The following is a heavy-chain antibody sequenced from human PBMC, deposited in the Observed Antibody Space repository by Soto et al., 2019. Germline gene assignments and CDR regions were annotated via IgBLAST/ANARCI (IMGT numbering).Heavy chain of an antibody. J-gene: IGHJ6*02. CDR2: INHSGST. V-gene: IGHV4-34*01. CDR1: GGSFSGYY. Sequence: PSDTLSLTCAVYGGSFSGYYWGWIRQPKEKGLEWIGEINHSGSTNYNPSLKSRVTISVDTSKNQFSLKLSSVTAADTAVYYCARTGRSGYALYYYYGMDVWGQGTTVTVSS. CDR3: ARTGRSGYALYYYYGMDV. D-gene: IGHD5-12*01.